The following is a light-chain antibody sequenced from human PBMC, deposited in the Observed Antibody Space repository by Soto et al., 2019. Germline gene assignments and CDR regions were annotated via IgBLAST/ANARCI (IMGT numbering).Light chain of an antibody. Sequence: DIQLTQSPGTLSLSPGESATLSCRASQSVISSSLAWYQRKTGQAPRVLIYGASIRATGIPDRFSGSGSGTDFTLTISRLEPEDFAVYFCQKYDGLPLTCGGGTKVDIK. CDR3: QKYDGLPLT. V-gene: IGKV3-20*01. CDR2: GAS. J-gene: IGKJ4*01. CDR1: QSVISSS.